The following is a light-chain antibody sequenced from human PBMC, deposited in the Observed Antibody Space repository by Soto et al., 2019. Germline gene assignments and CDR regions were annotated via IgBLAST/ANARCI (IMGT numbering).Light chain of an antibody. V-gene: IGKV1-5*03. CDR1: ESIYSW. CDR2: KTS. J-gene: IGKJ1*01. CDR3: QENNTNSRT. Sequence: IQMTQSPSTLSASVGDTVTITCRASESIYSWLAWYKQIPGKAPQLLMYKTSTLQGGVPSRFSGSGSGAEYTLTISSLQPDDFATYYCQENNTNSRTFGQGTRVENK.